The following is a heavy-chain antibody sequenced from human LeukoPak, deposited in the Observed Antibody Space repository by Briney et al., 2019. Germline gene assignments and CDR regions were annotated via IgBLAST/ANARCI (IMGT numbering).Heavy chain of an antibody. Sequence: SETLSLTCKVSGGSISSYYWSWIRQPPGKGLEWIGYIYYSGSTNYNPSLKSRVTISVDTSKNQFSLKLSSVTAADTAVYYCARNSYGYASFDYWGQGTLVTVSS. CDR1: GGSISSYY. CDR3: ARNSYGYASFDY. CDR2: IYYSGST. V-gene: IGHV4-59*01. D-gene: IGHD5-18*01. J-gene: IGHJ4*02.